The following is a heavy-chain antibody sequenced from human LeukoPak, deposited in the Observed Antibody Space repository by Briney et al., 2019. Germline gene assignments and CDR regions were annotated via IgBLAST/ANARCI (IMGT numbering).Heavy chain of an antibody. Sequence: SETLSLTCTVSGGSISSSSYYWGWIRQPPGKGLEWIGSIYYSGSTYYNPSLKRRVTISVDTSKNQFSPKRSPVTAADTAVYYCARSRYCSGGSCYEQNAFDIWGQGTMVTGSS. D-gene: IGHD2-15*01. V-gene: IGHV4-39*01. J-gene: IGHJ3*02. CDR3: ARSRYCSGGSCYEQNAFDI. CDR1: GGSISSSSYY. CDR2: IYYSGST.